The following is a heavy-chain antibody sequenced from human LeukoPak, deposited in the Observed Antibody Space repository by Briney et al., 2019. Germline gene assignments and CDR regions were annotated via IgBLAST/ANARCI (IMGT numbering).Heavy chain of an antibody. J-gene: IGHJ6*02. CDR3: AREVEYSSSWSPGYYYGMDV. CDR2: IIPILGIA. CDR1: GGTFSSYA. Sequence: GSSVKVSCKASGGTFSSYAISWVRQAPGQGLEWMGRIIPILGIANYAQKFQGRVTITADKSTSTAYMELSSLRSEDTDVYYCAREVEYSSSWSPGYYYGMDVWGQGTTVTVSS. D-gene: IGHD6-13*01. V-gene: IGHV1-69*04.